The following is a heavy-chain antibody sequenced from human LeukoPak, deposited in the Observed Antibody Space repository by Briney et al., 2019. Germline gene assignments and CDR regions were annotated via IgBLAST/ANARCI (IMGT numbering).Heavy chain of an antibody. J-gene: IGHJ4*02. CDR1: GFTFSSYA. Sequence: GGSLRLSCSVSGFTFSSYAMHWVRQAPGKGLQYVSSISSNGDSTYYAASVKGRITISRDNSKSTLYLQMSSLRAEDTAVYYCVKDRWIDYWGQGALVTVSS. CDR3: VKDRWIDY. CDR2: ISSNGDST. V-gene: IGHV3-64D*06. D-gene: IGHD5-24*01.